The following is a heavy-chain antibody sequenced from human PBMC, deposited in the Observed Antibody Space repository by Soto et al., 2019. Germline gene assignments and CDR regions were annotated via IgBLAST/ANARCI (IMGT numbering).Heavy chain of an antibody. CDR3: ARAAYSSSSYFDY. J-gene: IGHJ4*02. CDR1: GDSVSSNSAA. CDR2: TYYRSKWYN. D-gene: IGHD6-6*01. Sequence: SQTLSFTCAISGDSVSSNSAAWNWIRQSPSRGLEWLGRTYYRSKWYNDYTVSVKSRITINPNTSKNQYSLQLNSETPDDTAVYYCARAAYSSSSYFDYWGQGTLVTVSS. V-gene: IGHV6-1*01.